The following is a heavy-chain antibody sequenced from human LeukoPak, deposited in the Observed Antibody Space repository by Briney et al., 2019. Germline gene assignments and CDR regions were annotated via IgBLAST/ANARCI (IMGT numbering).Heavy chain of an antibody. V-gene: IGHV3-23*01. Sequence: GGSLRLCCVASGFSFSIYAMSWVRQAPSKGLEWVSGIVGSGGTYYAGSVKGRFTISRDNSKNTVYLQMNKLRVEDTAVYYCAKDLLQGDGYWDIDSWGQGTRVTVSS. CDR1: GFSFSIYA. J-gene: IGHJ4*02. D-gene: IGHD5-24*01. CDR2: IVGSGGT. CDR3: AKDLLQGDGYWDIDS.